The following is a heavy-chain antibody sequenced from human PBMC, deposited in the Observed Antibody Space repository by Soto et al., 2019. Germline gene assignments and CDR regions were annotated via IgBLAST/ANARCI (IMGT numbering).Heavy chain of an antibody. D-gene: IGHD3-10*01. J-gene: IGHJ4*02. CDR3: ARDTSMVRSHRFDY. CDR2: ISSSSSYI. V-gene: IGHV3-21*01. Sequence: PGGSLRLSCAASGFTFSSYSMNWVRQAPGKGLEWVSSISSSSSYIYYADSVKGRFTISRDNAKNSLYLQMNSPRAEDTAVYYCARDTSMVRSHRFDYWGQGTLVTVSS. CDR1: GFTFSSYS.